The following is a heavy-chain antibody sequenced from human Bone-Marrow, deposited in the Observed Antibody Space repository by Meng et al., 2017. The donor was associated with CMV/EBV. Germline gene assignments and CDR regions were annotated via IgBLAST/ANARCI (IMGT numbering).Heavy chain of an antibody. CDR1: GFVFSDFW. J-gene: IGHJ4*02. CDR2: INQDGTQT. D-gene: IGHD6-19*01. Sequence: GGSLRLSCAASGFVFSDFWMLWVRQAPGKGLDWVANINQDGTQTYYADSVKGRFTISRDNAKDSMFLLMDNLGAEDTAVYYCAKDHVVAGTPLDYWGQGTLVTVSS. V-gene: IGHV3-7*01. CDR3: AKDHVVAGTPLDY.